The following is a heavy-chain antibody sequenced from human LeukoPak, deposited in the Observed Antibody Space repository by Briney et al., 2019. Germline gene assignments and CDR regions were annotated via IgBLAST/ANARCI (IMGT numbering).Heavy chain of an antibody. CDR3: ATYDFWTRYYFDY. Sequence: GGSLRLSCAASGFTFSSYGMHWVRQAPGKGLEWVAFIRYDGSNKYYADSVKGRFTISRDNAKNSLYLQMNSLRAEDTAVYYCATYDFWTRYYFDYWGQGTLVTVSP. CDR2: IRYDGSNK. CDR1: GFTFSSYG. V-gene: IGHV3-30*02. D-gene: IGHD3-3*01. J-gene: IGHJ4*02.